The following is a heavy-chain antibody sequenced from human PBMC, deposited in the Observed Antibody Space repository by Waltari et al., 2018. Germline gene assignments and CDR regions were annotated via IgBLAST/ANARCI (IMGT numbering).Heavy chain of an antibody. V-gene: IGHV4-38-2*01. CDR1: GYSISSGYY. CDR3: ARRVGGYCSGGSCYKGWFDP. J-gene: IGHJ5*02. CDR2: IYHSGST. D-gene: IGHD2-15*01. Sequence: QVQLQESGPGLVKPSETLSLTCAVSGYSISSGYYWGWIRQPPGKGLEWIGSIYHSGSTDYNPSLKSRVTISVDTSKNQFSLKLSSVTAADTAVYYCARRVGGYCSGGSCYKGWFDPWGQGTLVTVSS.